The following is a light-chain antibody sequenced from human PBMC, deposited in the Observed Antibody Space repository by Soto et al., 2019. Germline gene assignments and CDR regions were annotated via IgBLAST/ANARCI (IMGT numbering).Light chain of an antibody. V-gene: IGKV3-11*01. CDR2: DAS. CDR1: QSVSSS. Sequence: VVLTQSPATLSLSPGDTATLSCGASQSVSSSLAWYQQKPGQAPRLLIYDASSRATGVPARFSGSGSGTDFTLTISCLEPEDFAVYYCHHRGNGITFGQGTRLEIK. CDR3: HHRGNGIT. J-gene: IGKJ5*01.